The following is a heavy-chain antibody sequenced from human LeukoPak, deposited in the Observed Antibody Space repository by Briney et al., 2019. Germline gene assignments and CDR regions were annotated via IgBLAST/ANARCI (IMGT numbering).Heavy chain of an antibody. CDR1: GFTFSSYN. J-gene: IGHJ3*02. V-gene: IGHV3-21*01. CDR3: ARAKRNGFDI. Sequence: GGSLRLSCAASGFTFSSYNMKWVRQAPGKGLEWVSSISRSSSYIYYADSMKGRFTISRDNAKNSLYLQMNSLRAEDTAVYYCARAKRNGFDIWGQGTMVTVSS. CDR2: ISRSSSYI.